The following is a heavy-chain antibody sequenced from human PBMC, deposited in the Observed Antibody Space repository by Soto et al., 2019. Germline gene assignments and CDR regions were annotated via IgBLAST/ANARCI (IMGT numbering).Heavy chain of an antibody. D-gene: IGHD5-18*01. J-gene: IGHJ4*02. V-gene: IGHV4-39*01. CDR2: IYYSGST. Sequence: SETLSLTCTVSSGSISSSSYYWGWIRQPPGKGLEWIGSIYYSGSTYYNPSLKSRVTISVDTSKNQFSLKLSSVTAADTAVYYCASQGVEMVTIYHFDYWGQGTLVTVSS. CDR3: ASQGVEMVTIYHFDY. CDR1: SGSISSSSYY.